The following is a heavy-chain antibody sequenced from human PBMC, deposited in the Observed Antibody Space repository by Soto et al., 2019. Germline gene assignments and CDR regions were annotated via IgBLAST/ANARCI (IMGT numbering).Heavy chain of an antibody. CDR2: IYYSGST. CDR1: GGSISSYY. V-gene: IGHV4-59*01. J-gene: IGHJ1*01. Sequence: SETLSLTCTVSGGSISSYYWSWIRQPPGKGLEWIGYIYYSGSTNYNPSLKSRVTISVDTSKNQFSLKLSSVTAADTAVYYCARVNGYSYGYTLAHWGQGTLVTVSS. CDR3: ARVNGYSYGYTLAH. D-gene: IGHD5-18*01.